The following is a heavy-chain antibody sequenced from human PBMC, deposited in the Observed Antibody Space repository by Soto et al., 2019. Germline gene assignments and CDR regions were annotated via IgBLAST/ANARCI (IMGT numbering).Heavy chain of an antibody. CDR2: ISYDGSNK. J-gene: IGHJ4*02. CDR3: AKDSNKWDPPSGFDY. Sequence: GGSLRLSCAASGFTFSSYGMHWVRQAPGKGLEWVAVISYDGSNKYYADSVKGRFTISRDNSKNTLYLQMNSLRAEDTAVYYCAKDSNKWDPPSGFDYWGQVTLVTVSS. CDR1: GFTFSSYG. V-gene: IGHV3-30*18. D-gene: IGHD1-26*01.